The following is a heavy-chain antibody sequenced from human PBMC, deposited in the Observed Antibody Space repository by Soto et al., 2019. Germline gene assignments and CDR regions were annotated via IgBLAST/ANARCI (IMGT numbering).Heavy chain of an antibody. J-gene: IGHJ4*02. CDR1: GGTFIDYA. V-gene: IGHV1-69*01. D-gene: IGHD1-26*01. CDR3: ASSSGNNYGVGTNCYFDY. Sequence: QVQLVQSGAEVKKPGSSVRVSCEASGGTFIDYAFSWVRQAPGQGLEWMGGTVPISGIEDYAQKFQGRITITADASTRAAYKALSNLKSEDTAMYYCASSSGNNYGVGTNCYFDYWGQGTLVTVSS. CDR2: TVPISGIE.